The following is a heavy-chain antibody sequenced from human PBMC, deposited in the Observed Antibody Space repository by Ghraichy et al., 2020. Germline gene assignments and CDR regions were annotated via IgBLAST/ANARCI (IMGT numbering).Heavy chain of an antibody. CDR1: GGSIRPHY. V-gene: IGHV4-59*08. Sequence: SETLSLMCSVSGGSIRPHYWSWIRQSPGKGLEWIGYVHYTGGTDYDSSLKSRVTISLDTSKNQFSLTLTSVTAADTAVYYCARRGRGYSLYYYGLDVWGRGTTVTVSS. CDR2: VHYTGGT. D-gene: IGHD5-18*01. CDR3: ARRGRGYSLYYYGLDV. J-gene: IGHJ6*02.